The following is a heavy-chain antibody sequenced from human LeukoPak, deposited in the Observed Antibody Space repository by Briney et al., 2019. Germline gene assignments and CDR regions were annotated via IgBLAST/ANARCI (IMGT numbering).Heavy chain of an antibody. CDR3: AKDFGRGIGDY. D-gene: IGHD3-10*01. Sequence: GGSLRLSCVGSGFTFSNSILSWVRQAPGKGLEWLSTFSGNDGYTYYADSVRGRFTISRDNSKNTLYLQMNSLRAEDTAVYYCAKDFGRGIGDYWGQGTLVTVSS. CDR2: FSGNDGYT. J-gene: IGHJ4*02. CDR1: GFTFSNSI. V-gene: IGHV3-23*01.